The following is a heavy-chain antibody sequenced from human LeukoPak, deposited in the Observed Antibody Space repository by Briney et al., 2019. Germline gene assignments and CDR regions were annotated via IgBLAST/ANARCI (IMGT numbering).Heavy chain of an antibody. D-gene: IGHD4-17*01. V-gene: IGHV3-30*18. J-gene: IGHJ1*01. CDR2: ISIIGSNQ. CDR3: AKSHPPTVTTEEGEYLQH. Sequence: PGESLRLSCAASGFSFSSYEMNWVRQAPGQGLGWVAVISIIGSNQYYADSVKGRFTIYRDNFKNTVYLQMNSLRAEETAVYYCAKSHPPTVTTEEGEYLQHWGQGTLVTLSS. CDR1: GFSFSSYE.